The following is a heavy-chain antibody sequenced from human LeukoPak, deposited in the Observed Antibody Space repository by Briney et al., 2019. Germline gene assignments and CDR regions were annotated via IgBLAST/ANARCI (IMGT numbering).Heavy chain of an antibody. D-gene: IGHD3-16*01. CDR3: VKDFGRVLGTPDY. CDR2: IGGSGNGYST. J-gene: IGHJ4*02. CDR1: GFTFSIYT. Sequence: GGSLRLSCSASGFTFSIYTMYWVRQAPGKGLEYVSTIGGSGNGYSTYYADSVKGRFTISRDNSKSTLYLQVSSPRTEDTAMYYCVKDFGRVLGTPDYWGQGTLVTVSS. V-gene: IGHV3-64D*06.